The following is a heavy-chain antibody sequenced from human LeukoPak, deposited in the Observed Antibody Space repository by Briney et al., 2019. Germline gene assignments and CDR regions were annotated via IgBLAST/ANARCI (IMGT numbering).Heavy chain of an antibody. D-gene: IGHD3-22*01. J-gene: IGHJ4*02. CDR3: AKDYYDSSGYYLKYYFDY. Sequence: SGGSLRLSCAASGFTFSSYAMSWVRQAPGKGLECVSAISGSGGSTYYADSVKGRFTISRDNSKNTLYLQMNSLRAEDTAVYYCAKDYYDSSGYYLKYYFDYWAQGTLVTVSS. V-gene: IGHV3-23*01. CDR2: ISGSGGST. CDR1: GFTFSSYA.